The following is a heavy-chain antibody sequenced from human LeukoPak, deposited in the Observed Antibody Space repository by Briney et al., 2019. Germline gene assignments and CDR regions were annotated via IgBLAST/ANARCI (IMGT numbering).Heavy chain of an antibody. Sequence: GSLRLSCAVYGGSFSGYYWSWIRQPPGKGLEWIGEINHSGSNNYNPSLKSRVTTSLDTSKNQFSLKLSSVTAADTAVYYCTRGGAVAAYFHYDMDVWGQGTTVTVSS. J-gene: IGHJ6*02. D-gene: IGHD6-19*01. CDR3: TRGGAVAAYFHYDMDV. V-gene: IGHV4-34*01. CDR2: INHSGSN. CDR1: GGSFSGYY.